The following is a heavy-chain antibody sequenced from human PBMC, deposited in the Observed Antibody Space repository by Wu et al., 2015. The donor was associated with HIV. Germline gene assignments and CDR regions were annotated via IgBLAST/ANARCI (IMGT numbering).Heavy chain of an antibody. CDR1: GFTFTSSA. CDR2: IVVGSGNT. J-gene: IGHJ3*02. CDR3: AAKSYYSDSRGYYDDGFGI. V-gene: IGHV1-58*02. D-gene: IGHD3-22*01. Sequence: QLVQSGPEVKKPGTSVKVSCKASGFTFTSSATQWVRQARGQRLEWIGWIVVGSGNTNYAQKFQERVTITRDTSTRTAYMELSSLRSEDTAVYYCAAKSYYSDSRGYYDDGFGIWAKGQWSPLLQ.